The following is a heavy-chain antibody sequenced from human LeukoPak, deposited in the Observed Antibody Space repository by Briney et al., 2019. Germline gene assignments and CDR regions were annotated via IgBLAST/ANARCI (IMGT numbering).Heavy chain of an antibody. CDR2: INTNTGNP. CDR1: GYTFTSYA. J-gene: IGHJ6*02. Sequence: ASVKVSCKASGYTFTSYAMNRVRQAPGQGLEWMGWINTNTGNPTYAQGFTGRFVFSLDTSVSTAYLQISSLKAEDTAVYYCARDRAVRNYYYGMDVWGQGTTVTVSS. V-gene: IGHV7-4-1*02. D-gene: IGHD2-8*01. CDR3: ARDRAVRNYYYGMDV.